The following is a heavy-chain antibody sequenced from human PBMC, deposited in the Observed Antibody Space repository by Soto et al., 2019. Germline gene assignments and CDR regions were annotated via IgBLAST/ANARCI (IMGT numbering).Heavy chain of an antibody. CDR2: IYYSGST. CDR1: EGTSSSVGDY. J-gene: IGHJ6*02. Sequence: SETLCLTCTVSEGTSSSVGDYWIWISQHPGKGLEWIGYIYYSGSTYYNPSLKSRVTISVDTSKNQFSLKLSSVTAADTAVYYCARGGRRSPGMDVWGQGTTVTVSS. CDR3: ARGGRRSPGMDV. V-gene: IGHV4-31*03.